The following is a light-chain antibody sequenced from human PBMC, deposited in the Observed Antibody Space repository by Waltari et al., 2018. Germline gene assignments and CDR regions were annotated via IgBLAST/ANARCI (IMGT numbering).Light chain of an antibody. CDR1: DSDVGAHDF. J-gene: IGLJ3*02. Sequence: QSALTQPASVSGSPGQSITISCSGTDSDVGAHDFVSWYQQPPGKAPHLIIYEVSNRPSGISNRFSASKSGNTASLTISGLQAEDEAEYYCCSYGGYNTPWVFGGGTKLTVL. CDR2: EVS. V-gene: IGLV2-14*01. CDR3: CSYGGYNTPWV.